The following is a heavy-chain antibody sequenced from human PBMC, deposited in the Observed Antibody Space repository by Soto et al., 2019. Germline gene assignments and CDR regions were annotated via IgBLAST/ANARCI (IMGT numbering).Heavy chain of an antibody. D-gene: IGHD3-22*01. CDR2: IIPLFGTA. Sequence: QVQLVQSGAEVRKPGSSVKVSCKASGGTFSRHAISWVRQAPGQGLEWMGGIIPLFGTANHAQKFQGRVMNIAVESTSTVYMELSSLRSENTAMYYCARGWGYDSNDYYYAYWGQGSLVIVS. V-gene: IGHV1-69*01. CDR1: GGTFSRHA. J-gene: IGHJ4*02. CDR3: ARGWGYDSNDYYYAY.